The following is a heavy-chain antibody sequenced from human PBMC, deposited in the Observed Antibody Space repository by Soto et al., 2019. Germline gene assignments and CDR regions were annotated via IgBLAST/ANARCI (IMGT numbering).Heavy chain of an antibody. CDR2: VSDDDSKR. D-gene: IGHD3-16*01. CDR3: AKDINTGTGHWGADS. V-gene: IGHV3-30*18. Sequence: QVQLVESGGGVVQPGRSLRLSCAASGFSFRSYGMHWVRQAPGKGLEWVACVSDDDSKRYHIDSVKGRFTISRDNSKNTLYLEMNGLRAEDTAVYYCAKDINTGTGHWGADSWGQGTLVTVSS. J-gene: IGHJ4*02. CDR1: GFSFRSYG.